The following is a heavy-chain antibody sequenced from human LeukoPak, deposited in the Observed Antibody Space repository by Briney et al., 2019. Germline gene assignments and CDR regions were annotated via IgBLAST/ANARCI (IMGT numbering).Heavy chain of an antibody. CDR3: ARDPAKFWSGHDY. V-gene: IGHV3-30*03. J-gene: IGHJ4*02. D-gene: IGHD3-3*01. CDR1: GFIFSSYG. Sequence: GGSLRLSCTASGFIFSSYGMHWVRQAPGKGLEWVAVISYDGSNKYYADSVKGRFAISRDNSKYTLYVQMNSLRAEDTAVYYCARDPAKFWSGHDYWGQGTLVTVSS. CDR2: ISYDGSNK.